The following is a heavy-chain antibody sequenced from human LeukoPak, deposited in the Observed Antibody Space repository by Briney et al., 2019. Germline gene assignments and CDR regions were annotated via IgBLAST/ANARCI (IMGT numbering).Heavy chain of an antibody. D-gene: IGHD2-15*01. CDR1: GDSVSSKSAA. CDR3: ARDLRCSGGSCYYCNWFDP. Sequence: SQTLSLTCAISGDSVSSKSAAWNWIRQSPSRGLEWLGRTYYRSKWSSGYAESVKSRITINPDTSKNQFSLQLNSVTPEDTAVYYCARDLRCSGGSCYYCNWFDPWGQGTLVTVSS. V-gene: IGHV6-1*01. J-gene: IGHJ5*02. CDR2: TYYRSKWSS.